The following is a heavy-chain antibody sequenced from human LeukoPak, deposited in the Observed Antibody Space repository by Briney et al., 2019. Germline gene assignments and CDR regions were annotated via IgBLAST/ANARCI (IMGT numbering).Heavy chain of an antibody. Sequence: KPSETLSLTCAVYGGSFSGYYWSWIRQPPGKGLEWIGEINHSGSTNYNPSLKSRLTISVDTSKNQFSLKLSSVTAADTAVYYCARGRGNCSSTSCYTFDYWGQGTLVIFSS. CDR3: ARGRGNCSSTSCYTFDY. D-gene: IGHD2-2*02. CDR2: INHSGST. CDR1: GGSFSGYY. J-gene: IGHJ4*02. V-gene: IGHV4-34*01.